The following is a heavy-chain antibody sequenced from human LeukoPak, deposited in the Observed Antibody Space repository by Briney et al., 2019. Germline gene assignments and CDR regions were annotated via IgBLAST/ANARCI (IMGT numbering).Heavy chain of an antibody. Sequence: PSETLSLTCSISDGSISSYYWNWIRQSPGKGLEWIGHIHYSGSTHYNPSLQSRVSISIDTSKNHFSLKLRSVTAVDTAVYYCARWGHFDTSGYFVVDYWGQGTLVTVSS. J-gene: IGHJ4*02. D-gene: IGHD3-22*01. CDR2: IHYSGST. CDR3: ARWGHFDTSGYFVVDY. CDR1: DGSISSYY. V-gene: IGHV4-59*01.